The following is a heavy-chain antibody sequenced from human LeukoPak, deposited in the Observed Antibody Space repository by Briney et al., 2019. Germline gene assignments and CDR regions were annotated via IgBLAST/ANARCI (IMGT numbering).Heavy chain of an antibody. CDR1: GGSISSSSYY. CDR3: ARLTGYDWESSYDY. D-gene: IGHD5-12*01. CDR2: IYYSGST. J-gene: IGHJ4*02. V-gene: IGHV4-39*07. Sequence: SETLSLTCTVSGGSISSSSYYWGWIRQPPGKGLEWIGSIYYSGSTYYNPSLKSRVTISVDTSKNQFSLKLGSVTAADTAVYYCARLTGYDWESSYDYWGQGTLVTVSS.